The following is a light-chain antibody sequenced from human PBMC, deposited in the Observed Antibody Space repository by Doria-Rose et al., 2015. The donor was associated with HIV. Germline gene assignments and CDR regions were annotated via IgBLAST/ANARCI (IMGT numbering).Light chain of an antibody. CDR2: EVN. J-gene: IGLJ1*01. CDR3: SSYAGSNHYV. Sequence: GTSSDVGGYNYVSWYQQQPGKAPKLMIYEVNKRPSGVPDRFSGSKSGNTASLTVSGLQAEDEADYYCSSYAGSNHYVFGTGAKVTVL. V-gene: IGLV2-8*01. CDR1: SSDVGGYNY.